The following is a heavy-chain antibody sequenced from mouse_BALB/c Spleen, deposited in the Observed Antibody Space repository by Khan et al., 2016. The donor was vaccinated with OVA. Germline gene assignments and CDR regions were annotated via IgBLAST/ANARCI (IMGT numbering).Heavy chain of an antibody. CDR3: AMGRTY. CDR1: GYSITSDYA. J-gene: IGHJ3*01. D-gene: IGHD4-1*01. Sequence: QLEESGPGLVKPSQSLSLTCTVTGYSITSDYAWNWIRQFPGNKLEWMGYMSYSGSTSYHPSLKSRFSISRDTFKNQFFLQLKSVTTEDTATNYCAMGRTYWGQGTIVTVSA. CDR2: MSYSGST. V-gene: IGHV3-2*02.